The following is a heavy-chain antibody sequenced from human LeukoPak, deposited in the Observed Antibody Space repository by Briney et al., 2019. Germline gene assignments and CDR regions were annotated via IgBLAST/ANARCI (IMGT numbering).Heavy chain of an antibody. CDR1: GFTVSSNY. V-gene: IGHV3-53*01. J-gene: IGHJ6*03. Sequence: GSLRLSCAASGFTVSSNYMNWVRQAPGKGLEWVSIIYSGGSTYYADSVKGRFTISRDNSKNTLYLQMNSLRAEDTAVYYCAKEGEDGGSYYGDYYYYYYMDVWGKGTTVTVSS. CDR2: IYSGGST. D-gene: IGHD1-26*01. CDR3: AKEGEDGGSYYGDYYYYYYMDV.